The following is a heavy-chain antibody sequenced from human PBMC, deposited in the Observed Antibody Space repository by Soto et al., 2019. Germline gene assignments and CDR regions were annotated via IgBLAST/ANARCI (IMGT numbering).Heavy chain of an antibody. J-gene: IGHJ4*02. CDR1: GSSITSSYY. CDR2: IYYSGST. Sequence: PSETLSLTCTVSGSSITSSYYWGWIRQPPGKGLEWIGSIYYSGSTYYNPSLKSRVTISVDTSKNQFSLKLSSVTAADTAVYYCATIPATTILTDYWGQGTLVTVSS. D-gene: IGHD2-2*02. V-gene: IGHV4-39*01. CDR3: ATIPATTILTDY.